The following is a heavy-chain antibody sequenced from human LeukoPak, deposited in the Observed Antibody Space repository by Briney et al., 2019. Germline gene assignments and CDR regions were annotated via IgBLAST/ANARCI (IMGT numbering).Heavy chain of an antibody. V-gene: IGHV3-21*01. CDR1: GFTFSSYS. J-gene: IGHJ4*02. D-gene: IGHD2-21*01. CDR2: ISSSSSYI. CDR3: ATPMVVIATFDY. Sequence: GGSLRLSCAASGFTFSSYSMNWVRQAPGKGLEWVSSISSSSSYIYYADSVKGRFTISRDNSKNMLYLQMNSLRAEDTAVYYCATPMVVIATFDYWGQGTLVTVSS.